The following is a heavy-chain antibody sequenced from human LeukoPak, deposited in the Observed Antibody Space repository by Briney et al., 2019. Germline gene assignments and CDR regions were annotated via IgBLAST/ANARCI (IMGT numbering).Heavy chain of an antibody. CDR1: GDSFSSGSHS. CDR3: ASDRIEVDAFDI. V-gene: IGHV4-61*02. J-gene: IGHJ3*02. Sequence: SQTLSLTCTVSGDSFSSGSHSWSWIRQPAGKGLEWIGRIYPSGSTNYNPSLKSRVTISVDTSKNQFSLKLSSVTAADTAVYYCASDRIEVDAFDIWGQGTMVTVSS. CDR2: IYPSGST. D-gene: IGHD2-15*01.